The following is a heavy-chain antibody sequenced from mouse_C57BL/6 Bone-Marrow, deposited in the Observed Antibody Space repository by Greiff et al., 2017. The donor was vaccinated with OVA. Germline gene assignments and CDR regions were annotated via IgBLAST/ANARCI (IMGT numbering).Heavy chain of an antibody. V-gene: IGHV5-6*01. CDR3: ARLTYYGSSQYYFDY. CDR2: ISSGGSYT. CDR1: GFTFSSYG. D-gene: IGHD1-1*01. J-gene: IGHJ2*01. Sequence: EVKLMESGGDLVKPGGSLKLSCAASGFTFSSYGMSWVRQTPDKRLEWVATISSGGSYTYYPDSVKGRFTISRDNAKNTLYLQMSSLKSEDTAMYYCARLTYYGSSQYYFDYWGQGTTLTVSS.